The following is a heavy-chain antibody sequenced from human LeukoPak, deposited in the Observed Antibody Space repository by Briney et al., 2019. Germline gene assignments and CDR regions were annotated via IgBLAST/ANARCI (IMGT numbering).Heavy chain of an antibody. CDR2: IYTSGST. CDR3: ARVYDGSGYQRDY. Sequence: PSQTLSLTCTVSGGSISSGSYYWSWIRQPAGKGLEWIGRIYTSGSTNYNPSLKSRVTISVDTSKNQFSLKLSSVTAADTAVYYCARVYDGSGYQRDYWGQGTLVTVSS. D-gene: IGHD3-22*01. V-gene: IGHV4-61*02. CDR1: GGSISSGSYY. J-gene: IGHJ4*02.